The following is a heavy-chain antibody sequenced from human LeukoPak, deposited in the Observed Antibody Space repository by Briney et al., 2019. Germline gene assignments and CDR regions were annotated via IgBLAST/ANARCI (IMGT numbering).Heavy chain of an antibody. CDR1: GFTFSSYS. CDR2: ISSSSSYI. Sequence: GGSLRLSCAASGFTFSSYSMNWVRQAPGKGLEWVSSISSSSSYIYYADSVKGRFTISRDNAKNSLYLQMNSLRAEDTAVYYCARARYSSSSVLSFTNFDYWGQGTLVTVSS. CDR3: ARARYSSSSVLSFTNFDY. D-gene: IGHD6-6*01. J-gene: IGHJ4*02. V-gene: IGHV3-21*01.